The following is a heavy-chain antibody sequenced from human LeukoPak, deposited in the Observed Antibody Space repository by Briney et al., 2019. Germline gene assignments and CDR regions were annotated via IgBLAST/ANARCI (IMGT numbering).Heavy chain of an antibody. V-gene: IGHV3-53*01. CDR2: IYSGGST. J-gene: IGHJ4*02. CDR3: ARDPNYYDSSGLALGY. D-gene: IGHD3-22*01. CDR1: GFTVSSNY. Sequence: SGGSLRLSCAASGFTVSSNYMSWVRQAPGKGLEWVSVIYSGGSTYYADSVKGRFTISRDSSKNTLYLQMNSLRAEDTAVYYCARDPNYYDSSGLALGYWGQGTLVTVSS.